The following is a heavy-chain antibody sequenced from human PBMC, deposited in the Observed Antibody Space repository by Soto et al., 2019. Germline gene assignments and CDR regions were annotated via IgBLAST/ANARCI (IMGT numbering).Heavy chain of an antibody. CDR3: ARHVYSYGEYYYYYYGLDV. J-gene: IGHJ6*02. CDR1: GYSFTSYW. CDR2: IDPSDSYT. D-gene: IGHD5-18*01. V-gene: IGHV5-10-1*01. Sequence: GESLKISCKGSGYSFTSYWISWVRQMPGKGLEWMGRIDPSDSYTNYSPSFQGHVTISADKSISTAYLQWSSLKAPDTAMYYCARHVYSYGEYYYYYYGLDVWGQGTTVTVSS.